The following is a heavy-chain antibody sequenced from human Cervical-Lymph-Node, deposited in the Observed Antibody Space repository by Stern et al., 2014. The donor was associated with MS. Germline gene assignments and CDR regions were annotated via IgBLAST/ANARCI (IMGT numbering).Heavy chain of an antibody. Sequence: VQLVESGAEVRKPGSSVQVSCKTSGGTFSTYSFSWVRQAPGQGLEWLGGIIPIFRTTNYAQKFQVRVRITADESTSTIYIVLSSLRSEDTAVYYCARDILLRPGSHDALDIWGQGTVVTVSS. CDR3: ARDILLRPGSHDALDI. J-gene: IGHJ3*02. V-gene: IGHV1-69*01. D-gene: IGHD2-21*01. CDR1: GGTFSTYS. CDR2: IIPIFRTT.